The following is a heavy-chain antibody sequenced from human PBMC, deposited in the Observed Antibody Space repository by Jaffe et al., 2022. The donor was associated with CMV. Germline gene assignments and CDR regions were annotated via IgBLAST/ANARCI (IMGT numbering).Heavy chain of an antibody. Sequence: EVQLVQSGTEVKKPGDSLKISCQGSGYSFTNHWIAWVRQMPGKGLEWMGSIYPGASDTRYSPSFQGQVTISADKSISTAYLQWSSLKASDTAMYYCARLGDGNYWGYFDYWGQGTLVTVSS. CDR2: IYPGASDT. CDR1: GYSFTNHW. D-gene: IGHD3-16*01. V-gene: IGHV5-51*01. J-gene: IGHJ4*02. CDR3: ARLGDGNYWGYFDY.